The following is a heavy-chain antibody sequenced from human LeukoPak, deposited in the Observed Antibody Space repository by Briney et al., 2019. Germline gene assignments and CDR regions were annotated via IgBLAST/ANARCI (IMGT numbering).Heavy chain of an antibody. D-gene: IGHD6-6*01. Sequence: SETLSLTCAVYGGSFSGYYWSWIRQPPGKGLEWIGEINHSGSTNYNPSLKSRVTISLDKSKNQFSLKLSSVTAADTAVYYCARIPYASSSGGVYWGQGTLVTVSS. V-gene: IGHV4-34*01. J-gene: IGHJ4*02. CDR2: INHSGST. CDR1: GGSFSGYY. CDR3: ARIPYASSSGGVY.